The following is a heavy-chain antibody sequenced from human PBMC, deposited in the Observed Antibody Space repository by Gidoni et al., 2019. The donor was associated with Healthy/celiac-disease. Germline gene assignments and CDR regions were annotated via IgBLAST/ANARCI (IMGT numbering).Heavy chain of an antibody. D-gene: IGHD5-18*01. V-gene: IGHV3-23*01. Sequence: EVQLLESGGGLVQPGGSLRLSCAAAGFTFSSYAMSWVRQAPGKGLEWVSAISGSGGSTYYADSVKGRFTISRDNSKNTLYLQMNSLRAEDTAVYYCAKDLGYSYGQIDYWGQGTLVTVSS. CDR2: ISGSGGST. CDR1: GFTFSSYA. CDR3: AKDLGYSYGQIDY. J-gene: IGHJ4*02.